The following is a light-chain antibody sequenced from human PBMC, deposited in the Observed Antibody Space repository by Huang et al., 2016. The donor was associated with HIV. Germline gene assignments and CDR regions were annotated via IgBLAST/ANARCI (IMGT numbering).Light chain of an antibody. CDR3: HQYGDSRGT. CDR2: GAS. V-gene: IGKV3-20*01. J-gene: IGKJ1*01. Sequence: EIVLTQSPDTLSLSPGERATLSCRARQNINNNFLAWYQQKPGQAPRLLIYGASSRAPCVPDRFSGSGSGTDFTLTISRLEPEDFAVYYCHQYGDSRGTFGQGTKVEIK. CDR1: QNINNNF.